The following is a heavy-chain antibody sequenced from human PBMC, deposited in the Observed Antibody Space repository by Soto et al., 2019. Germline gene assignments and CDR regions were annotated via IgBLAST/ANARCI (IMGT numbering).Heavy chain of an antibody. D-gene: IGHD6-6*01. CDR1: GGSISSSSYY. CDR3: ARQGEIAAEYYYYGMDV. J-gene: IGHJ6*02. CDR2: IYYSGST. V-gene: IGHV4-39*01. Sequence: SETLSLTCTVSGGSISSSSYYWGWIRQPPGKGLEWIGSIYYSGSTYYNPSLKSRVTISVDTSKNQFSLKLSSVTAADTAVYYCARQGEIAAEYYYYGMDVWGQGTTVPVSS.